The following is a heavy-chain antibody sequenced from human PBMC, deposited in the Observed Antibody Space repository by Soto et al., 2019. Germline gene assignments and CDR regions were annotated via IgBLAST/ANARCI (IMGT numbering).Heavy chain of an antibody. J-gene: IGHJ6*03. V-gene: IGHV1-3*01. D-gene: IGHD2-15*01. CDR3: ARWVAARFDYYYYMDV. CDR2: INAGNGNT. Sequence: ASVKVSCKASGYTFTSYAMHWVRQAPGQRLEWMGWINAGNGNTKYSQKFQGRVTITRDTSASTAYMELSSLRSEDTAVYYCARWVAARFDYYYYMDVWGKGTTVTVSS. CDR1: GYTFTSYA.